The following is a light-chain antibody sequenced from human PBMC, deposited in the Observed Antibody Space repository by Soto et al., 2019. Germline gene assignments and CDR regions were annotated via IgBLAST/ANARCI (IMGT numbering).Light chain of an antibody. CDR1: SSDIGGYNY. V-gene: IGLV2-11*01. Sequence: QSVLTQPRSVSGSPGQSVTISCTGTSSDIGGYNYVSWYQQHPGKAPKLMIYTVTKRPSGVPDRFSGSKSDNTASLTISGLQSDDEADYYSSSYAGSSSYVFGTGTKDTDL. CDR3: SSYAGSSSYV. J-gene: IGLJ1*01. CDR2: TVT.